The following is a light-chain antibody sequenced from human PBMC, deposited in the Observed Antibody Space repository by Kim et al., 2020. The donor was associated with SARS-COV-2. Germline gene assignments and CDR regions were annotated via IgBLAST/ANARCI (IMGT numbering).Light chain of an antibody. CDR1: SSDIGGYKY. J-gene: IGLJ1*01. CDR2: DVS. V-gene: IGLV2-14*01. CDR3: SSYTSSSTYHV. Sequence: QSALTQPASVSGSPGQSITISCTGTSSDIGGYKYVSWYQQHPGKAPKLMIYDVSKRPSGVANRFSGSKSGNTASLTISGLQAGDEADYYCSSYTSSSTYHVFGTGTKVTVL.